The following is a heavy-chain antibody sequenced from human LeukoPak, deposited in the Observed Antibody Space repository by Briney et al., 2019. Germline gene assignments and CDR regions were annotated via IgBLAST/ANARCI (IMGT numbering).Heavy chain of an antibody. Sequence: RSGRSLRLSCAASGFTFISYGMHGVGQVPGKGLEGVAVLSYVGSNKYSADPVKGRFLISRVNAKITLYLQMTSLTAEDTAVYFCAKDQDIVVVPSAMLTNWFDPWGQGTLVTVFS. CDR3: AKDQDIVVVPSAMLTNWFDP. CDR1: GFTFISYG. V-gene: IGHV3-30*18. J-gene: IGHJ5*02. CDR2: LSYVGSNK. D-gene: IGHD2-2*01.